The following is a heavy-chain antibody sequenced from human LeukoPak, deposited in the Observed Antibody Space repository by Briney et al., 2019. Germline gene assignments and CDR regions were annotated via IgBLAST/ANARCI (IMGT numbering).Heavy chain of an antibody. CDR3: ARAGAGDPDPYYYYYMDV. CDR2: IIPIFGTA. V-gene: IGHV1-69*06. J-gene: IGHJ6*03. CDR1: GGTFSSYA. Sequence: ASVKVSCKASGGTFSSYAISWVRQAPGQGLEWMGGIIPIFGTANYAQKFQGRVTITADKSTSTAYMELSSLRSEDTAVYYCARAGAGDPDPYYYYYMDVWGKGTTVTVSS. D-gene: IGHD2-21*02.